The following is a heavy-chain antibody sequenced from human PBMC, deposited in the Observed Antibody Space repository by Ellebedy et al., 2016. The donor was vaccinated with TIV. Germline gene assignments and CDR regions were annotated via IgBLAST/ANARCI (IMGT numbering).Heavy chain of an antibody. J-gene: IGHJ4*02. CDR3: ARTTSGWPFDY. CDR1: GDSVSSSNYY. D-gene: IGHD6-19*01. CDR2: IHYSGST. V-gene: IGHV4-39*07. Sequence: SETLSLXCTVSGDSVSSSNYYWGWIRQPPGKGLEWIGSIHYSGSTYYNPSLKSRATISGDTSKNQFSLKLSSVTAADAAVYYCARTTSGWPFDYWGQGILVTVSS.